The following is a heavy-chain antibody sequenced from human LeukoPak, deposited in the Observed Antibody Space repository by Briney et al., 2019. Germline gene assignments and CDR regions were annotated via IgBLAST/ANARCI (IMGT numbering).Heavy chain of an antibody. CDR3: AKGGCSSTSCYIDY. Sequence: VRQAPGKGLEWVSDISGSGGSTYYADSVKGGFTISRENAKNTMYLQMNSVRGEDRGVYYCAKGGCSSTSCYIDYWGQGTLVTVSS. D-gene: IGHD2-2*02. CDR2: ISGSGGST. J-gene: IGHJ4*02. V-gene: IGHV3-23*01.